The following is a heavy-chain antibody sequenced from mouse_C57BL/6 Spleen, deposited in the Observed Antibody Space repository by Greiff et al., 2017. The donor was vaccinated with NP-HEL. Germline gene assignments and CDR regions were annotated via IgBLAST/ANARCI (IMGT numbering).Heavy chain of an antibody. V-gene: IGHV1-9*01. Sequence: QVQLQQSGAELMKPGASVKLSCKATGYTFTGYWIEWVKQRPGHGLEWIGEILPGSGSTNYNEKFKGNATFTADTSSNTAYMQLSSLTTEDSAIYYCALYDGYYVRTIDYWGQGTTLTVSS. J-gene: IGHJ2*01. D-gene: IGHD2-3*01. CDR1: GYTFTGYW. CDR3: ALYDGYYVRTIDY. CDR2: ILPGSGST.